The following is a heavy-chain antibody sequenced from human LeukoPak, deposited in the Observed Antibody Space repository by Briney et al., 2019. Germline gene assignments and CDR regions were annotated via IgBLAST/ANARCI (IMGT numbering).Heavy chain of an antibody. CDR1: GFTVSSNY. D-gene: IGHD5-18*01. Sequence: GGSLRLSCAASGFTVSSNYMSWVRQAPVKGLEWVSVIYSGGSTYYADSVKGRFTISRDNSKNTLYLQMNSLRAEDTAVYYCARVDTAMVSFDYWGQGTLVTVSS. J-gene: IGHJ4*02. CDR3: ARVDTAMVSFDY. CDR2: IYSGGST. V-gene: IGHV3-53*01.